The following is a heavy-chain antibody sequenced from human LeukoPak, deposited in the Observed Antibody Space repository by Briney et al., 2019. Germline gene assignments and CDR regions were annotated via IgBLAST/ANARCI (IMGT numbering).Heavy chain of an antibody. CDR3: ARLGYGDQPEDY. J-gene: IGHJ4*02. CDR2: INPSGGST. CDR1: AFTFTEYY. V-gene: IGHV1-46*01. D-gene: IGHD4-17*01. Sequence: ASVKVSCKTSAFTFTEYYIHWVRQAPGQGLEWMGIINPSGGSTSYAQKFQGRVTMTRDMSTSTVYMELSSLRSEDTAVYYCARLGYGDQPEDYWGQGTLVTVSS.